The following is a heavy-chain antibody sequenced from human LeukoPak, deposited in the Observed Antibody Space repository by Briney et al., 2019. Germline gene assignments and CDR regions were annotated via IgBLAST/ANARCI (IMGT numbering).Heavy chain of an antibody. CDR3: ARYVVYGSGKYYFDY. D-gene: IGHD3-10*01. CDR2: INYSGST. Sequence: SETLSLTCAVYGGSFSGYYWSWIRQPPGKGLEWIASINYSGSTYYNPSLKSRVTISVDTSENRFSLKLSSVTAADTAVYYCARYVVYGSGKYYFDYWGQGTLVTVSS. J-gene: IGHJ4*02. V-gene: IGHV4-34*01. CDR1: GGSFSGYY.